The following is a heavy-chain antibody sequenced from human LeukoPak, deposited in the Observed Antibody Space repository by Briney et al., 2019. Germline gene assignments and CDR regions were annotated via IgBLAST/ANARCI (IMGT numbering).Heavy chain of an antibody. Sequence: ASVKISCKASGYTFTSYAMNWVRQAPGQGLEWMGIINPSGGSTSYAQKFQGRVTMTRDTSTSTVYMELSSLRSEDTAVYYCARVCNSRSEVVTAVGAFDIWGQGTMVTVSS. V-gene: IGHV1-46*01. CDR1: GYTFTSYA. D-gene: IGHD2-21*02. CDR3: ARVCNSRSEVVTAVGAFDI. J-gene: IGHJ3*02. CDR2: INPSGGST.